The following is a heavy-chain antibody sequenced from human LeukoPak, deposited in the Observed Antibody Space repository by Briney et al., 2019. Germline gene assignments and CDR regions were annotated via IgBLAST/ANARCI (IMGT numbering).Heavy chain of an antibody. Sequence: RPGGSLRLSCAASGFTLSTYAMSWVRQAPGKGLEWVSGISGSGITTYYADSVQGRFTISRDNSKNTLYLQMNSLRAEDTAVFYCAKSPCGGDCYWGFDYWGQGTLVTVSS. J-gene: IGHJ4*02. D-gene: IGHD2-21*02. CDR2: ISGSGITT. CDR3: AKSPCGGDCYWGFDY. V-gene: IGHV3-23*01. CDR1: GFTLSTYA.